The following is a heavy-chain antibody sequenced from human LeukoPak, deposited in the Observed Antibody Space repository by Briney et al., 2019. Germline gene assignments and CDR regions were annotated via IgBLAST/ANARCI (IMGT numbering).Heavy chain of an antibody. D-gene: IGHD1-14*01. CDR3: ARSAQRKAYYFDY. Sequence: SETLSLTCTVSGGSISSGGYYWSWIRQHPGKGLEWIGYIYYSGSTYYNPSLKSRVTISVDTSKNQFSLKLSSVTAADTAVYYCARSAQRKAYYFDYWGQGTLATVSS. V-gene: IGHV4-31*03. CDR2: IYYSGST. J-gene: IGHJ4*02. CDR1: GGSISSGGYY.